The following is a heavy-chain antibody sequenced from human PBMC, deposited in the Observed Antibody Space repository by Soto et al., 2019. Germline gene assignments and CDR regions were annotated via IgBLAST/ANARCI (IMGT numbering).Heavy chain of an antibody. CDR2: INHSGST. Sequence: QVQLQQWGAGLLKPSETLSLTCAVYGGSFSGYYWSWIRQPPGKGLEWIGEINHSGSTNYNPSLKIRVTLSVDTSKNQFSLKLSSVTAADTAVYYCARAVYFSIYHDDYYYGMDVWGQGTTVTVSS. CDR3: ARAVYFSIYHDDYYYGMDV. CDR1: GGSFSGYY. J-gene: IGHJ6*02. D-gene: IGHD4-4*01. V-gene: IGHV4-34*01.